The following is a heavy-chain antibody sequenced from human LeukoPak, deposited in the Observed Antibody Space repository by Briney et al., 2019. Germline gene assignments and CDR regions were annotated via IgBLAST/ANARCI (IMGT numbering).Heavy chain of an antibody. J-gene: IGHJ4*02. V-gene: IGHV5-51*01. CDR2: FNPGDSDS. D-gene: IGHD2-8*01. CDR1: GYTFTNYW. CDR3: ARQGAGVSLDY. Sequence: GESLKISCKGAGYTFTNYWIGWLRQMPGKGLEWMGIFNPGDSDSRYSPSFQGQVTISADKSINTAYLQWSSLKASDTAMYYCARQGAGVSLDYWGQGTLVTVSS.